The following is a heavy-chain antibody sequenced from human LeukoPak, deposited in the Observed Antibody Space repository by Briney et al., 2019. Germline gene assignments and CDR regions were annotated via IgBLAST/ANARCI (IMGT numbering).Heavy chain of an antibody. J-gene: IGHJ4*02. CDR3: AKDRVGATSFDY. D-gene: IGHD1-26*01. CDR1: GFTVSSNY. CDR2: IYSGGNT. Sequence: PGGSLRLSCAASGFTVSSNYMSWVRQAPGKGLEWVSVIYSGGNTYYADSVKGRFTISRDNSKNTLYLQMNSLRAEDTAVYCCAKDRVGATSFDYWGQGTLVTVSS. V-gene: IGHV3-53*01.